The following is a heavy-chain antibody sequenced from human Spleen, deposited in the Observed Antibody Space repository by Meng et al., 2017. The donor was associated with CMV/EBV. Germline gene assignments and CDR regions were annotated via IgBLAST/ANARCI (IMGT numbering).Heavy chain of an antibody. V-gene: IGHV4-39*07. CDR1: GGSISSGDYY. J-gene: IGHJ3*02. D-gene: IGHD3-10*01. Sequence: SETLSLTCTVSGGSISSGDYYWTWIRQAPGKGLEWIGSIYYSGSTNYNPSLKSRVTISVDTSKNQFSLKLSSVTAADTAVYYCAPRFYYYGSGSYYKGAFDIWGQGTMVTVSS. CDR3: APRFYYYGSGSYYKGAFDI. CDR2: IYYSGST.